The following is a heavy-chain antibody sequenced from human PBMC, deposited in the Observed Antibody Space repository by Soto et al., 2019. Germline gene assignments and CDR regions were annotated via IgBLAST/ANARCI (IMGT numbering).Heavy chain of an antibody. J-gene: IGHJ4*02. V-gene: IGHV4-30-4*01. CDR1: GGSISSGDYY. Sequence: SETLSLTCTVSGGSISSGDYYWSWIRQPPGKGLEWIGYIYYSGSTYYNPSLKSRVTISVDTSKNQFSLKLSSVTAADTAVYYCARVRIERRSSVSYYFDYWGQGTLVTVSS. D-gene: IGHD6-6*01. CDR3: ARVRIERRSSVSYYFDY. CDR2: IYYSGST.